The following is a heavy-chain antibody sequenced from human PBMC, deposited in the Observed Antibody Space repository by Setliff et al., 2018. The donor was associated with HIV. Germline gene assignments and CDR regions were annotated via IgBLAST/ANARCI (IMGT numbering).Heavy chain of an antibody. CDR3: ASSYSGYDWEIDY. CDR1: GDSISSGGFY. CDR2: IHSSGST. Sequence: SETLSLTCTVSGDSISSGGFYCNWFRQYPEKGLEWIGNIHSSGSTNYNPSLKSRVTISVDTSKNQFSLKLSSVTAADTAVYYCASSYSGYDWEIDYWGQGTLVTVSS. J-gene: IGHJ4*02. V-gene: IGHV4-61*08. D-gene: IGHD5-12*01.